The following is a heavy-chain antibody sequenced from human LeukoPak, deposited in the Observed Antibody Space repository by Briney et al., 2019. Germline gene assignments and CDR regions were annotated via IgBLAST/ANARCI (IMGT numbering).Heavy chain of an antibody. J-gene: IGHJ4*02. Sequence: GASVTVSCKASGFTFTISAVQWVRQARGQRLEWIGWIVVGSGNTNYAQKFQERVTITRDMSTSTAYMELSSLRSEDTAVYYCAADRYGSGSPRYWGQGTLVTVSS. CDR2: IVVGSGNT. CDR3: AADRYGSGSPRY. CDR1: GFTFTISA. V-gene: IGHV1-58*01. D-gene: IGHD3-10*01.